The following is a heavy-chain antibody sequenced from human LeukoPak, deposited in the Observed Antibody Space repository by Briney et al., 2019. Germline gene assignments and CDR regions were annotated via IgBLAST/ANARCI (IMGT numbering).Heavy chain of an antibody. D-gene: IGHD3-9*01. CDR3: ARTLTGYYRDAFDI. Sequence: ASVKVSCKASGYTFTSYDINWVRQATGQGLEWMGWINTNTGNPTYAQGFTGRFVFSLDTSVNTAYLQISSLKAEDTAVYYCARTLTGYYRDAFDIWGQGTMVTVSS. V-gene: IGHV7-4-1*02. J-gene: IGHJ3*02. CDR1: GYTFTSYD. CDR2: INTNTGNP.